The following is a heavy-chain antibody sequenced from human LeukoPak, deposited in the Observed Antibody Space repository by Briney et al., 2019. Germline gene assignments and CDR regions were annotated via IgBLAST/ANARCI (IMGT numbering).Heavy chain of an antibody. J-gene: IGHJ5*02. CDR2: IYYSGST. CDR1: GGSVSSGSYY. Sequence: SETLSLTCTVSGGSVSSGSYYWSWIRQPPGKGLEWIGYIYYSGSTNYIPSLKSRVTISVDTSKNQFSLKLSSVTAADTAVYYCARLRGGSYSGAWFDPWGQGTLVTVSS. V-gene: IGHV4-61*01. CDR3: ARLRGGSYSGAWFDP. D-gene: IGHD1-26*01.